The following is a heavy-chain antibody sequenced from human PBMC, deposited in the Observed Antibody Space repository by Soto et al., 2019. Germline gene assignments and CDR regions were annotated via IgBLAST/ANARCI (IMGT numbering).Heavy chain of an antibody. Sequence: QVQLVESGGGVVQPGRSLRLSCAASGFTFSSYGMHWVRQAPGKGLEWVAVISYDGSNKYYADSVKGRFTISRDNSKNTLYLHMNSLRAEDTAVYYCAKDGSRLDYWGQGTLVTVSS. V-gene: IGHV3-30*18. CDR1: GFTFSSYG. J-gene: IGHJ4*02. CDR2: ISYDGSNK. CDR3: AKDGSRLDY.